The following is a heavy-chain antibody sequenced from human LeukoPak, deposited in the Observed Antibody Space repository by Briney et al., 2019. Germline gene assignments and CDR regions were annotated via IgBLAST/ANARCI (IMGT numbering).Heavy chain of an antibody. CDR1: GGSISSYY. Sequence: SETLSLTCTVSGGSISSYYWSWIRQPAGKGLEWIGRIYTSGSTNYNPPLKSRVTMSVDTSKNQFSLKLSSVTAADTAVYYCARDQYSSSWYERYFDYWGQGTLVTVSS. CDR3: ARDQYSSSWYERYFDY. J-gene: IGHJ4*02. CDR2: IYTSGST. V-gene: IGHV4-4*07. D-gene: IGHD6-13*01.